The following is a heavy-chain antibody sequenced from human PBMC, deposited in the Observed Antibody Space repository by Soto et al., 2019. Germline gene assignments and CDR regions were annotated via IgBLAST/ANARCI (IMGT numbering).Heavy chain of an antibody. CDR3: ARVFLRWIQFLEY. D-gene: IGHD5-18*01. CDR2: INPNSGGT. CDR1: GYTFTGYY. J-gene: IGHJ4*02. Sequence: ASVKVSCKASGYTFTGYYMHWVRQAPGQGLEWMGWINPNSGGTNYAQKFQGRVTMTRDTSISTAYMELSRLRSDDTAVYYCARVFLRWIQFLEYWGQGTLVSVSS. V-gene: IGHV1-2*02.